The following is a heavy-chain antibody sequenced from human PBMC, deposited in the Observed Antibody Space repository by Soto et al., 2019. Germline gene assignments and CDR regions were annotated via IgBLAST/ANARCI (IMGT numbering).Heavy chain of an antibody. V-gene: IGHV3-30*03. CDR3: ARTRSAWSDFHYYSLDV. J-gene: IGHJ6*02. D-gene: IGHD1-26*01. Sequence: QVQLVESGGGVVQPGRSLRLSCAASGFTFSSYGMHWVRQAPGKGLEWVAVISYDSTKTYYADSVKGRFTISRDNSNSALYVQMNSLTGEDTAVYYCARTRSAWSDFHYYSLDVWGQGTTVTVSS. CDR1: GFTFSSYG. CDR2: ISYDSTKT.